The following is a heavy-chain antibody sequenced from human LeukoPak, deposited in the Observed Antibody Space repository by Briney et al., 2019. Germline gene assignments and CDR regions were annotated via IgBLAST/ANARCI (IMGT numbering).Heavy chain of an antibody. V-gene: IGHV3-30*03. CDR3: ARVTATRGDRDY. D-gene: IGHD3-10*01. J-gene: IGHJ4*02. CDR1: GFTFSSYA. Sequence: GGSLRLSCAAPGFTFSSYAMSWVRQAPGKGLEWVAVISYDGSNKYYADSVKGRFTISRDNAKNSLYLQMNSLRAEDTAVYYCARVTATRGDRDYWGQGTLVTVSS. CDR2: ISYDGSNK.